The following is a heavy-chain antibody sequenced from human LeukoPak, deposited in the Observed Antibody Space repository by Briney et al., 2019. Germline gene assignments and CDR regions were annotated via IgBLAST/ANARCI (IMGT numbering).Heavy chain of an antibody. CDR2: IYHSGST. Sequence: PSETLSLTCAVSGYSISSGYYWDWIRQPPGKGLEWIGSIYHSGSTYYNPSLKSRVTISVDTSKNQFSLKLSSVTAADTAVYYCARDHYGDYGASFDYWGQGTLVTASS. CDR3: ARDHYGDYGASFDY. D-gene: IGHD4-17*01. J-gene: IGHJ4*02. CDR1: GYSISSGYY. V-gene: IGHV4-38-2*02.